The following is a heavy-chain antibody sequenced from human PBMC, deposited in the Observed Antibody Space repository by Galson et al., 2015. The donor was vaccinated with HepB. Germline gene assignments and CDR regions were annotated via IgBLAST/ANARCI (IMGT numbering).Heavy chain of an antibody. CDR3: SREAHGDYGVGGGMDV. V-gene: IGHV3-33*01. CDR2: IWTDGSKQ. D-gene: IGHD4-17*01. Sequence: SLRLSCAASGSTFSDYGMHWVRQAPGKGLEWVAVIWTDGSKQYYADSVRGRFTISRDNSKNTLYLQMNSLRAEDTAVYYCSREAHGDYGVGGGMDVWGQGTTVTVSS. J-gene: IGHJ6*02. CDR1: GSTFSDYG.